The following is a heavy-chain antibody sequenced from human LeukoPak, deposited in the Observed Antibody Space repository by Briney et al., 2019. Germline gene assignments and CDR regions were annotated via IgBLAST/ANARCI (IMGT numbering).Heavy chain of an antibody. CDR1: GFTFRSYS. Sequence: PGGSLRLSCAASGFTFRSYSMNWVRQAPGKGLEWIGEINHSGSTNYNPSLKSRVTISVDTSKNQFSLKLSSVTAADTAVYYCARGSRPVYNLLTGKRYFDYWGQGTLVTVSS. J-gene: IGHJ4*02. CDR2: INHSGST. D-gene: IGHD3-9*01. CDR3: ARGSRPVYNLLTGKRYFDY. V-gene: IGHV4-34*01.